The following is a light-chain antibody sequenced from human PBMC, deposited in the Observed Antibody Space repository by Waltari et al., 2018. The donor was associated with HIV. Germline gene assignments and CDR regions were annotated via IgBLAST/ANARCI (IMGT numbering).Light chain of an antibody. CDR3: AAWDDSLLV. J-gene: IGLJ2*01. V-gene: IGLV1-47*01. CDR1: SSNIGSNY. CDR2: RNN. Sequence: QSVLTQPPSASVTPGQRVTISCSGSSSNIGSNYVYWYQQLPGTAPKLLIYRNNQRPSGVPDRFSGSKSGTSASLAISGLRSEDEADYYCAAWDDSLLVFGGGTKLTVL.